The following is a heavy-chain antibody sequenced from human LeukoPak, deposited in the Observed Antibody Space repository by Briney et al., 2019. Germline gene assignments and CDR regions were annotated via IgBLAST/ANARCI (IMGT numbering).Heavy chain of an antibody. V-gene: IGHV4-30-2*01. CDR3: ARVRGTDDFWSGYPAYYFDY. Sequence: SETLSLTCTVSGGSISSGGYYWSWIRQPPGKGLEWIGYIYHSGSTYYNPSLKSRVTISVDRSKNQFSLKLSSVTAADTAVYYCARVRGTDDFWSGYPAYYFDYWGQGTLVTVSS. J-gene: IGHJ4*02. CDR2: IYHSGST. CDR1: GGSISSGGYY. D-gene: IGHD3-3*01.